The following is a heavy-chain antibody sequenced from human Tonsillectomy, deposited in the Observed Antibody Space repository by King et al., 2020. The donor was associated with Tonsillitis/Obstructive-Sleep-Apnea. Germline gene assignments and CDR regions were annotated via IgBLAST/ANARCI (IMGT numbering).Heavy chain of an antibody. CDR1: GYSFTNYW. CDR2: IYPSDSDT. Sequence: QLVQSGAEAKKSGESLKISCKGYGYSFTNYWIGWVRQMPGKGLEWMGIIYPSDSDTRYSPSFQGQVTISAAKSISTAYLQGSSLKASDTAMYYCARQGGIPGTMWYFDLWGRGTLVTVSS. D-gene: IGHD1-7*01. CDR3: ARQGGIPGTMWYFDL. J-gene: IGHJ2*01. V-gene: IGHV5-51*01.